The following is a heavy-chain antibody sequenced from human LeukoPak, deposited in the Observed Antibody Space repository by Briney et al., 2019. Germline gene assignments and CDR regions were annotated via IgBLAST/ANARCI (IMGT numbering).Heavy chain of an antibody. J-gene: IGHJ4*02. CDR3: AKDISGYCSGGSCFADY. D-gene: IGHD2-15*01. Sequence: GRSLRLSCAASGFTFSSYGMHWVRQAPGKGLEWVAVISYDGSNKYYADSVKGRFTISRDNSKNTLYLQMNSLRAEDTAVYYCAKDISGYCSGGSCFADYWGQGTLVTVSS. CDR2: ISYDGSNK. CDR1: GFTFSSYG. V-gene: IGHV3-30*18.